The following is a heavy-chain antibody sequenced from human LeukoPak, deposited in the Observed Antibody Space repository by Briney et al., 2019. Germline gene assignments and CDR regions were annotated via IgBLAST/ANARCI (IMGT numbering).Heavy chain of an antibody. CDR3: AKAPQTIAREYYFDY. Sequence: GGSLRLSCVGSGFTFSSYAMNWVRQAPGKGLEWVSTINGGGGSTYYADSVQGRFTISRDNSRNTVYLQMNSLRAEDTAVYYYAKAPQTIAREYYFDYWGQGTLVTVSS. V-gene: IGHV3-23*01. D-gene: IGHD1-1*01. CDR2: INGGGGST. J-gene: IGHJ4*02. CDR1: GFTFSSYA.